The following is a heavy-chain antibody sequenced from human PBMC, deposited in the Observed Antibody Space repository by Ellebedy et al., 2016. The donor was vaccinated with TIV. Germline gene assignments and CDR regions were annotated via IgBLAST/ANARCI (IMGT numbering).Heavy chain of an antibody. Sequence: AASVKVSCKTSGYTFTDYYIHWVRQAPGQGLEWMAWINPNSGGTNYAPKFQGRVTVTRDTSTSTAFLELSRLRSYATAVYYCTRDLTNIVSGDYWGQGTLVTVSS. CDR1: GYTFTDYY. J-gene: IGHJ4*02. CDR3: TRDLTNIVSGDY. V-gene: IGHV1-2*02. D-gene: IGHD5/OR15-5a*01. CDR2: INPNSGGT.